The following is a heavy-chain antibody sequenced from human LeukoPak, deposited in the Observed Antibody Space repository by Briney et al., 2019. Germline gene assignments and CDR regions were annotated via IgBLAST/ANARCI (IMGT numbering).Heavy chain of an antibody. CDR1: GDSVSSNSAA. V-gene: IGHV6-1*01. Sequence: SQTLSLTCAISGDSVSSNSAAWNRIRQSPSRGLEWLGRTYYRSKWYNDYAVSVKSRITINPDTSKNQFSLQLNSVTPEDTAVYYCARDRYSWGYGMDVWGQGTTVTVSS. CDR3: ARDRYSWGYGMDV. CDR2: TYYRSKWYN. D-gene: IGHD2-15*01. J-gene: IGHJ6*02.